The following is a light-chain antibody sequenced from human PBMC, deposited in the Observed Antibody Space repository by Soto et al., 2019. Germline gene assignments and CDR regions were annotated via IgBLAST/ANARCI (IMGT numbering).Light chain of an antibody. CDR1: QSISNSY. V-gene: IGKV3-20*01. CDR3: QQYGDSLLT. J-gene: IGKJ4*01. CDR2: HAS. Sequence: ENVLTQSPGTLSLSPGERATLSRRASQSISNSYLAWYQQKPGQTPSLLIYHASNRATGIPDRFSGSGSGTDFTLTISRLEPEDFAVYYCQQYGDSLLTFGGGTKVEIK.